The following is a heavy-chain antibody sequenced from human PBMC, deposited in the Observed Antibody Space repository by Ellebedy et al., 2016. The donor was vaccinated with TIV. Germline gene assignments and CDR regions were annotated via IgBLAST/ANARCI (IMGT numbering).Heavy chain of an antibody. D-gene: IGHD1-26*01. CDR1: GGSISSSNW. V-gene: IGHV4-4*02. CDR2: IYHSGST. CDR3: ARALRRGSHLPYFDY. Sequence: MPSETLSLTCAVSGGSISSSNWWSWVRQPPGKGLEWIGEIYHSGSTNYNPSLKSRVTISVDKSKNQFSLKLSSVTAADTAVYYCARALRRGSHLPYFDYWGQGTLVTVSS. J-gene: IGHJ4*02.